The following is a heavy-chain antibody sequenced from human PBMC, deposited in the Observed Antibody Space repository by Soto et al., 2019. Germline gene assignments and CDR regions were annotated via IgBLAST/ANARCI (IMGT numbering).Heavy chain of an antibody. J-gene: IGHJ4*02. V-gene: IGHV1-2*02. D-gene: IGHD3-22*01. Sequence: ASMKVSCKASGYTFTGYYMHWVRQAPGQGLEWMGWINPNSGGTNYAQKFQGRVTMTRDTSISTAYMELSRLRSDDTAVYYCARALGYYDSSGYYPFDYWGQGTLVTVSS. CDR2: INPNSGGT. CDR3: ARALGYYDSSGYYPFDY. CDR1: GYTFTGYY.